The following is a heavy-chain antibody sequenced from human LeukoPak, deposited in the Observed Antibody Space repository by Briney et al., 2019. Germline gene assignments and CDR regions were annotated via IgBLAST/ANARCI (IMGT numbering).Heavy chain of an antibody. D-gene: IGHD6-19*01. CDR2: ISSSGSTI. V-gene: IGHV3-11*01. CDR3: ARSTVAVPYNWFDP. J-gene: IGHJ5*02. Sequence: GGSLRLSCAASGFTFSDYYMSWIRQAPGKGLEWVSYISSSGSTIYYADFVKGRFTISRGNTKNPLYLQMNSLRAEDTAVHYCARSTVAVPYNWFDPWGQGTLVTVSS. CDR1: GFTFSDYY.